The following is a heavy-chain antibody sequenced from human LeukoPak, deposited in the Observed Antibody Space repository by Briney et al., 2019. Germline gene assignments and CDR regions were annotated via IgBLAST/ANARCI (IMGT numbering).Heavy chain of an antibody. Sequence: SGGSLRLSCAASGFTFSHAWMSWVRQAPGKGLEWIGRIVSNTEGGTRDYAAPVKGRFTISRDDSKNTLYLQMNSLKTEDTAVYHCITGIRSGYYVYWGQGTLVTVYS. CDR2: IVSNTEGGTR. J-gene: IGHJ4*02. CDR1: GFTFSHAW. CDR3: ITGIRSGYYVY. V-gene: IGHV3-15*04. D-gene: IGHD3-22*01.